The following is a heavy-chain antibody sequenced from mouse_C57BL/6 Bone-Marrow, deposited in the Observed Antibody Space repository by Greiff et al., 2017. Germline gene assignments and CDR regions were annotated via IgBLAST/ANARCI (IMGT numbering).Heavy chain of an antibody. D-gene: IGHD1-1*01. Sequence: QVQLKESGAELARPGASVKLSCKASGYTFTSYGISWVKQRTGQGLEWIGEIYPRSGNTYYNEKFKGKATLTADKSSSTAYMELRRLTSEDSAVYFCARVRDYYGSSYPFAYWGQGTLVTVSA. CDR3: ARVRDYYGSSYPFAY. CDR1: GYTFTSYG. CDR2: IYPRSGNT. V-gene: IGHV1-81*01. J-gene: IGHJ3*01.